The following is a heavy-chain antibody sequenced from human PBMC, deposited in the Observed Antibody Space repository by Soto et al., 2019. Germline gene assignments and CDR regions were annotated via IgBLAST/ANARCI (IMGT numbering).Heavy chain of an antibody. V-gene: IGHV3-48*01. CDR3: VRENGGGNYYDILTGFHYYGMDV. CDR1: GFIFRNYN. CDR2: ISSNSSTK. D-gene: IGHD3-9*01. J-gene: IGHJ6*02. Sequence: PWGSLRLSCAASGFIFRNYNMNWVRQAPGKGLEWVTYISSNSSTKYFADSVKGRFTISRDNAKNSLYLQMNSLRAEDTAVYYCVRENGGGNYYDILTGFHYYGMDVWGQGTTVTVSS.